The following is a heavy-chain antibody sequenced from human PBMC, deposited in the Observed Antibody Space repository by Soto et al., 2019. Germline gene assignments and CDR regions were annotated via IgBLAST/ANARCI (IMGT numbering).Heavy chain of an antibody. V-gene: IGHV4-30-2*01. CDR2: IYHSGST. CDR3: ARVAYYYDSSGYSPGGFDY. CDR1: GGSISSGGYS. J-gene: IGHJ4*02. Sequence: PSETLSLTCAVSGGSISSGGYSWGWIRQPPGKGLEWIGYIYHSGSTYYNPSLKSRVTISVDRSKNQFSLKLSSVTAADTAVYYCARVAYYYDSSGYSPGGFDYWVQGTLVTVSS. D-gene: IGHD3-22*01.